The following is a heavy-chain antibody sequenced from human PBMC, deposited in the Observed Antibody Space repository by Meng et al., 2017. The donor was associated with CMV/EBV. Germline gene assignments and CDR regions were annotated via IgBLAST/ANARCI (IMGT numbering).Heavy chain of an antibody. J-gene: IGHJ5*02. V-gene: IGHV4-34*01. CDR3: ARGGNWFDP. CDR1: GGSFSGYY. CDR2: INHSGST. Sequence: RQGVRGRLDPSDTLSLTCAVYGGSFSGYYWSWIRQPPGKGLEWIGEINHSGSTNYNPSLKSRVTISVDTSKNQFSLKLSSVTAADTAVYYCARGGNWFDPWGQGTLVTVSS.